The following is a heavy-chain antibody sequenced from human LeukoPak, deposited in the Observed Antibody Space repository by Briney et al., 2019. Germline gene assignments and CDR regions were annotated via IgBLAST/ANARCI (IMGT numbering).Heavy chain of an antibody. CDR1: GDSINYYY. J-gene: IGHJ4*02. D-gene: IGHD1-26*01. V-gene: IGHV4-59*01. Sequence: AETLSLTCTDSGDSINYYYWSWIRQPPGKGLEWIGYVYYTGNTNYNPSLESRVTMSVDTSKNQFSLKLSSVTAADTAIYYCARLGSYFDYWGQGTLVTVSS. CDR2: VYYTGNT. CDR3: ARLGSYFDY.